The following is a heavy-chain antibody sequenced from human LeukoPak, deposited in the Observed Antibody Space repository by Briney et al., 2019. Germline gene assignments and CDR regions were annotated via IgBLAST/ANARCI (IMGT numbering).Heavy chain of an antibody. D-gene: IGHD3-16*02. J-gene: IGHJ4*02. CDR2: INPNSGGT. CDR1: GYTFTGYY. Sequence: ASVKVSCKASGYTFTGYYMHWVRQAPGQGLEWMGWINPNSGGTNYAQKFQGRVTMTRDTSISTAYMELSRLRSDDTAVYYCARELYDYVWGSYRSLDYWGQGTLVTVSS. V-gene: IGHV1-2*02. CDR3: ARELYDYVWGSYRSLDY.